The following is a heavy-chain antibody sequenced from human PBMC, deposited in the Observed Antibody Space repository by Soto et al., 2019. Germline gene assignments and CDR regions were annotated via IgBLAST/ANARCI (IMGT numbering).Heavy chain of an antibody. Sequence: GGSLRLSCAASGFTFSSYGMHWVRQAPGKGLEWVAVIWYDGSNKYYADSVKGRFTISRDNSKNTLYLQMNSLRAEDTAVYYCARDPPSIAASYYYGMDVWGQGTTVTVSS. V-gene: IGHV3-33*08. J-gene: IGHJ6*02. CDR1: GFTFSSYG. D-gene: IGHD6-6*01. CDR2: IWYDGSNK. CDR3: ARDPPSIAASYYYGMDV.